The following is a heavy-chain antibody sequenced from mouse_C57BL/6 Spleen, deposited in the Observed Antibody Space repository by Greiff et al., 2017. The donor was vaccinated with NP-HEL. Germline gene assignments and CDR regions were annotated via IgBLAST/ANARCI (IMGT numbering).Heavy chain of an antibody. J-gene: IGHJ2*01. CDR2: IYTRSGNT. CDR3: ATGGTDY. Sequence: VQLQQSGAELARPGASVQLSCKASGYTFTSYGISWVKQRTGQGLEWIGEIYTRSGNTYYNEKFKGKATLTAYKSSSTAYMELRSLTSEDSAVYVCATGGTDYWGQGTTLTVSS. D-gene: IGHD3-3*01. CDR1: GYTFTSYG. V-gene: IGHV1-81*01.